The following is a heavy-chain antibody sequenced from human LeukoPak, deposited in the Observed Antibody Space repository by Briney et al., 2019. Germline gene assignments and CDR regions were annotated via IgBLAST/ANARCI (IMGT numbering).Heavy chain of an antibody. V-gene: IGHV3-30-3*01. CDR3: ARGAAPGWSYYYYYGMDV. D-gene: IGHD6-19*01. J-gene: IGHJ6*02. CDR1: GFTFSSYA. Sequence: PGGSLRLSCAASGFTFSSYAMHGVRQAPGKGLEWVAVISYDGSNKYYADSVKGRFTISRDNSKNTLYLQMNSLRAEDTAVYYCARGAAPGWSYYYYYGMDVWGQGTTVAVSS. CDR2: ISYDGSNK.